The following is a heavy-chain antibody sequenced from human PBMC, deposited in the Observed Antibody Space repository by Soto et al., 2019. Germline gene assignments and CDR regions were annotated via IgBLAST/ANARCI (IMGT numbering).Heavy chain of an antibody. CDR3: AKDQDYYDSSGYYNY. J-gene: IGHJ4*02. CDR2: ISGSGGST. Sequence: GGSLRLSCAASGFTFSSYAMSWVRQAPGKGLEWVSAISGSGGSTYYADSVKGRFTISRDNSKNTLYLQMNSLRAEDTAVYYCAKDQDYYDSSGYYNYWGQGTLVTVSS. V-gene: IGHV3-23*01. CDR1: GFTFSSYA. D-gene: IGHD3-22*01.